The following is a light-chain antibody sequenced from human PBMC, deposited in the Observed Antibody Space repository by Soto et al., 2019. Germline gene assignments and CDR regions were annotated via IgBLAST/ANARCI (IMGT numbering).Light chain of an antibody. V-gene: IGKV1-5*03. CDR2: KTS. CDR3: QHYDTYSP. J-gene: IGKJ4*02. CDR1: QAISIR. Sequence: DIQMTQSPSTLSASVGDIVTITCWASQAISIRLAWYQQKPGKAPKLIIYKTSTLDGGVPSRFSGSGSGTEFTLTINSLQPDDLAIYYCQHYDTYSPFGGGTKVEIK.